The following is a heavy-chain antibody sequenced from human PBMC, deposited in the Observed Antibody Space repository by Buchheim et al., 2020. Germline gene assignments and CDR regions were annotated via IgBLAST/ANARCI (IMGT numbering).Heavy chain of an antibody. CDR1: GGSISSSSYY. CDR2: IYYSVST. CDR3: AILRATTWYYFDY. V-gene: IGHV4-39*01. D-gene: IGHD1-26*01. Sequence: QLQLQESGPGLVKPSETLSLTCTVSGGSISSSSYYWGWIRQPPGKGLEWIGSIYYSVSTYYNPFLKSRVTISVETSKNQFSLKLSSVTAADTAVYYCAILRATTWYYFDYWGQGTL. J-gene: IGHJ4*02.